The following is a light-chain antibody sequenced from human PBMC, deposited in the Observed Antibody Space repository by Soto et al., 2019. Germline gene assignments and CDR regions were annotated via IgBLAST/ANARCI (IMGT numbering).Light chain of an antibody. Sequence: QSVLTQPPSASGTPGQRVTISCSGSSSSIGSNAVNWYQQVPGTAPKLLIYDNNQRPSGVPDRFSGSRPGTSASLAISGLRSEDEADYYCAAWDDRLNGYVFGSGTKLTVL. V-gene: IGLV1-44*01. CDR3: AAWDDRLNGYV. CDR1: SSSIGSNA. J-gene: IGLJ1*01. CDR2: DNN.